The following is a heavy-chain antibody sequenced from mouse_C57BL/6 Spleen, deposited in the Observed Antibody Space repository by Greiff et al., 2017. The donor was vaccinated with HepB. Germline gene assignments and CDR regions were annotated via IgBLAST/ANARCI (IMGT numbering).Heavy chain of an antibody. J-gene: IGHJ1*03. D-gene: IGHD1-1*01. CDR2: ISDGGSYT. V-gene: IGHV5-4*01. CDR3: ARIRIYYYGSRPHWYFDV. CDR1: GFTFSSYA. Sequence: EVHLVESGGGLVKPGGSLKLSCAASGFTFSSYAMSWVRQTPEKRLEWVATISDGGSYTYYPDNVKGRFTISRDNAKNNLYLQMSHLKSEDTAMYYCARIRIYYYGSRPHWYFDVWGTGTTVTVSS.